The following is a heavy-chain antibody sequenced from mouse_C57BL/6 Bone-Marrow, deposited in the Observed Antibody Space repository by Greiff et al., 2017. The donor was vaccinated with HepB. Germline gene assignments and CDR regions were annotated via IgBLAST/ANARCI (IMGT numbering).Heavy chain of an antibody. D-gene: IGHD3-2*02. J-gene: IGHJ4*01. CDR3: ARPDSSGYVRYYAMDY. CDR1: GFSLSTFGMG. V-gene: IGHV8-8*01. Sequence: QVTLKESGPGILQPSQTLSLTCSFSGFSLSTFGMGVGWIRQPSGKGLEWLAHIWWDDDKYYNPALKSRLTISKDTSKNQVFLKIANVDTADTATYYCARPDSSGYVRYYAMDYWGQGTSVTVSS. CDR2: IWWDDDK.